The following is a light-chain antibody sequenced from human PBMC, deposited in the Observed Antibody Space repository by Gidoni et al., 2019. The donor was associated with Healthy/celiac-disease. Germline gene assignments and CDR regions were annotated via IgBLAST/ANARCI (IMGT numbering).Light chain of an antibody. Sequence: EIVLTQSPGTLSLSPGERATLSCRASQSVSSSYLAWYQQKPGQAHRLLIYGASSRATGIPDRLSGSGSGTDFTLTISRLEPEDFAVYYCQQYGSSTWTFGQGTKVEIK. CDR1: QSVSSSY. CDR2: GAS. CDR3: QQYGSSTWT. J-gene: IGKJ1*01. V-gene: IGKV3-20*01.